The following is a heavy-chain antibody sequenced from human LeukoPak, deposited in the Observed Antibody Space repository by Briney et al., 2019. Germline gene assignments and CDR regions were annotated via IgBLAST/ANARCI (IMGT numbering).Heavy chain of an antibody. CDR3: ARDEGGYCSGGSCWFDP. CDR1: GYSISSGYY. J-gene: IGHJ5*02. CDR2: IYHSGST. Sequence: SETLSLTCTVSGYSISSGYYWGWIRQPLGKRLEWIGSIYHSGSTYYNPSLKSRVTISVDTSKNQFSLKLSSVTAADTAVYYCARDEGGYCSGGSCWFDPWGQGTLVTVSS. D-gene: IGHD2-15*01. V-gene: IGHV4-38-2*02.